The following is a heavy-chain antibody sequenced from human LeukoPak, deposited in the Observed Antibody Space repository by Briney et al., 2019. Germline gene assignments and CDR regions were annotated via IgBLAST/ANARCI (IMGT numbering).Heavy chain of an antibody. CDR2: IIPILGIA. J-gene: IGHJ4*02. CDR1: GGTFGSYA. V-gene: IGHV1-69*04. CDR3: ARDRSLYYYGSGSYRFDY. D-gene: IGHD3-10*01. Sequence: GASVKVSCKASGGTFGSYAISWVRQAPGQGLEWMGRIIPILGIANYAQKFQGRVTITADKSTSTAYMELSSLRSEDTAVYYCARDRSLYYYGSGSYRFDYWGQGTLVTVSS.